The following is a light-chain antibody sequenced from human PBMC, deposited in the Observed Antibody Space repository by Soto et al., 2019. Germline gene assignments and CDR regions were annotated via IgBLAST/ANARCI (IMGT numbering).Light chain of an antibody. CDR2: EVS. V-gene: IGLV2-8*01. Sequence: QSVLTQPPSASGSPGQSVTISCAGTSSDVGGYNYVSWYQQYPGKVPKLMIYEVSERPSGVPDRFSGSKFGNTAFLTVSGPQAEDEADYYCLSYADTAYVFGTGIKVTVL. CDR1: SSDVGGYNY. CDR3: LSYADTAYV. J-gene: IGLJ1*01.